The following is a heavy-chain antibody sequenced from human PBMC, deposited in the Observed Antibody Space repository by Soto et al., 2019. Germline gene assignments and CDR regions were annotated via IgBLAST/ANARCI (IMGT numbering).Heavy chain of an antibody. V-gene: IGHV1-69*13. J-gene: IGHJ3*02. CDR3: ARDLDYYDSSGYPPPANGAFDI. Sequence: SVKVSCKASGGTFSSYAISWVRQAPGQGLEWMGGIIPIFGTANYAQKFQGRVTITADESTSTAYMELSSLRSEDTAVYYCARDLDYYDSSGYPPPANGAFDIWGQGTMVTVSS. CDR2: IIPIFGTA. D-gene: IGHD3-22*01. CDR1: GGTFSSYA.